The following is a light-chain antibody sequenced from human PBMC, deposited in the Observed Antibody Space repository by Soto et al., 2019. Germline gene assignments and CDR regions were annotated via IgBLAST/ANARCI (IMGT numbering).Light chain of an antibody. V-gene: IGKV1-5*01. Sequence: DIQMTQSPSTLSASVGDRVTITCRASQSISSWLAWYQQKPGKAPKLLIYDASSLESGVPSRFRGSGSETEFTLTISSLQPDDFATYYCQQYNSYSRTFGQGTKV. CDR1: QSISSW. J-gene: IGKJ1*01. CDR3: QQYNSYSRT. CDR2: DAS.